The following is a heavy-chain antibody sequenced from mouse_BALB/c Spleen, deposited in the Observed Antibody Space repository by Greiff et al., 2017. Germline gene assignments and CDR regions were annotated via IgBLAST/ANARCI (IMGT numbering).Heavy chain of an antibody. J-gene: IGHJ1*01. CDR2: ISYSGST. CDR3: ARSGRSARALMITTHFDV. D-gene: IGHD2-4*01. Sequence: VQLQQSGPGLVKPSQSLSLTCTVTGYSITSDYAWNWIRQFPGNKLEWMGYISYSGSTSYNPSLKSRISITRDTSKNQFFLQLNSVTTEDTATYYCARSGRSARALMITTHFDVGGAGTTVTVSS. V-gene: IGHV3-2*02. CDR1: GYSITSDYA.